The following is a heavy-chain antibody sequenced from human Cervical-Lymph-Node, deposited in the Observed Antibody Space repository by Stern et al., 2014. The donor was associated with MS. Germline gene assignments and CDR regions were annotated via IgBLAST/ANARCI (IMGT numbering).Heavy chain of an antibody. V-gene: IGHV4-34*01. CDR2: INHSGST. Sequence: QVQLQQWGAGLLKPSETLSLTCAVYGGSFSGYYWSFIRQPPGKGLEWIGEINHSGSTNYNPSLKSRVTISVDTSKNQFSLKLSSVTAADTAVYYCARRLRFQSWFGYWGQGTLVTVSS. D-gene: IGHD5-12*01. CDR1: GGSFSGYY. J-gene: IGHJ4*02. CDR3: ARRLRFQSWFGY.